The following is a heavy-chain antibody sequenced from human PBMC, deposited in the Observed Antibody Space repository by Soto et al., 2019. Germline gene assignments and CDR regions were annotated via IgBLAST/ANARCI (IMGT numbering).Heavy chain of an antibody. CDR3: ARDSRVLLWFGELFPGMDV. CDR2: IYYSGST. Sequence: TVSGGSISSGGYYWSWIRQHPGKGLEWIGYIYYSGSTYYNPSLKSRVTISVDTSKNQFSLKLSSVTAADTAVYYCARDSRVLLWFGELFPGMDVWGQGTTVTVSS. D-gene: IGHD3-10*01. J-gene: IGHJ6*02. V-gene: IGHV4-31*03. CDR1: GGSISSGGYY.